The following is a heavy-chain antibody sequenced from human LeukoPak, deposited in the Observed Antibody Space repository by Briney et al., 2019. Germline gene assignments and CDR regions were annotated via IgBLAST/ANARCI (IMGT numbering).Heavy chain of an antibody. CDR3: IRHVEFQRPY. D-gene: IGHD3-10*01. J-gene: IGHJ4*02. Sequence: PGGSLRLSCAASGFTFSDYSINWVRQAPGKGLEWLAHIRSRTKGYATAYAASVTGRFVISRDDVKNMAFLQMTSLETEDTAVYYCIRHVEFQRPYWAQGVQVTVSS. V-gene: IGHV3-73*01. CDR2: IRSRTKGYAT. CDR1: GFTFSDYS.